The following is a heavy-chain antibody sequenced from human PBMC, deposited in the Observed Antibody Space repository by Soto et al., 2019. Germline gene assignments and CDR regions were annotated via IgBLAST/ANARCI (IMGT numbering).Heavy chain of an antibody. CDR2: INAGNGNT. Sequence: QVQLVQSGAEVKKPGASVKVSCKASGYTFTSYAMHWVRQAPGQRLEWMGWINAGNGNTKYSQKFQGRVTITRDTSASTAYMELSSLRSEDTAVYYCARVGAVAGMFDYWGQGTLVTVSS. CDR3: ARVGAVAGMFDY. J-gene: IGHJ4*02. D-gene: IGHD6-19*01. V-gene: IGHV1-3*01. CDR1: GYTFTSYA.